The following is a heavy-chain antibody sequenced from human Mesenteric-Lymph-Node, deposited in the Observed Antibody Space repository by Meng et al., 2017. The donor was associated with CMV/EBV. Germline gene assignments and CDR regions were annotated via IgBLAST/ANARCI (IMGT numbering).Heavy chain of an antibody. Sequence: LSSCAISWVRQAPGERHEVMGRIIHRLGIANYAKKFQGRVTITEDKSTSTAYMELSSLRTEDTDVYYCARSLPIAEEDYYYDNGMDVWGQGTTVTVSS. CDR2: IIHRLGIA. J-gene: IGHJ6*02. D-gene: IGHD6-13*01. CDR1: LSSCA. CDR3: ARSLPIAEEDYYYDNGMDV. V-gene: IGHV1-69*04.